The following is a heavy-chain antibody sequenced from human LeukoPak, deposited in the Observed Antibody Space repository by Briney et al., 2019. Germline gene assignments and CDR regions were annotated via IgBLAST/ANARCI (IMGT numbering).Heavy chain of an antibody. Sequence: SETLSLTCTVSGGSISSYYWSWIRQPPGKGLEWIGYIYYSGSTNYNPSLKSRVTISVDTSKNQFPLKLSSVTAADTAVYYCARGFCSSTSCQIPIDYWGQGTLVTVSS. CDR2: IYYSGST. V-gene: IGHV4-59*01. D-gene: IGHD2-2*01. CDR3: ARGFCSSTSCQIPIDY. CDR1: GGSISSYY. J-gene: IGHJ4*02.